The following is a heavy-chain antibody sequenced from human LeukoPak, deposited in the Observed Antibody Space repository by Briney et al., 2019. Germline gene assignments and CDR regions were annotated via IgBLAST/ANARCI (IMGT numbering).Heavy chain of an antibody. J-gene: IGHJ4*02. Sequence: PGGSLRLSCAASGFSFYDYGMQWVPQAQGKGWEGVAVVSYDGSHQYYTDSVKGRFTISRDNSKDTVHLQMNSLRAEDTAVYYCAKLHSGSYWGYFDNGGQGTLVTVSS. V-gene: IGHV3-30*18. CDR1: GFSFYDYG. D-gene: IGHD1-26*01. CDR2: VSYDGSHQ. CDR3: AKLHSGSYWGYFDN.